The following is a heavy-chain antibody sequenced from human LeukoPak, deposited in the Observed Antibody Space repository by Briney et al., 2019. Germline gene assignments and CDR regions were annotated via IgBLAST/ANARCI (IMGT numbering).Heavy chain of an antibody. CDR2: IKQDGSEK. Sequence: GGSPRLSCAASAFTFSSYLMSWVRQAPGKGLEWVANIKQDGSEKYYVDSVKGRFTISRDNAKNSLYLQMNSLRAEDTAVYYCARGSYDFWSGYPNWGQGTLVTVSS. D-gene: IGHD3-3*01. CDR1: AFTFSSYL. CDR3: ARGSYDFWSGYPN. J-gene: IGHJ4*02. V-gene: IGHV3-7*01.